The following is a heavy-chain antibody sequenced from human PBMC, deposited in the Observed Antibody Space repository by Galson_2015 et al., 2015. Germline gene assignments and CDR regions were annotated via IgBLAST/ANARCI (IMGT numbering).Heavy chain of an antibody. V-gene: IGHV3-13*04. CDR3: ARVAVGSAASAFDI. Sequence: SLRLSCAASGFMLRSYDMHWVRQATGKGLEWVSGIGSAGDTYSAASVEGQITISRENAKNSLYLQMNSLRAGDTAVYYCARVAVGSAASAFDIWGQGTMVTVSS. CDR1: GFMLRSYD. J-gene: IGHJ3*02. CDR2: IGSAGDT. D-gene: IGHD6-13*01.